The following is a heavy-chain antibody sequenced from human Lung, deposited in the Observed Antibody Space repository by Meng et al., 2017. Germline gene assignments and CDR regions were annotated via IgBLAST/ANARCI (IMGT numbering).Heavy chain of an antibody. J-gene: IGHJ4*02. D-gene: IGHD6-13*01. CDR1: GYNFPDYW. Sequence: QVQLVQSGAGVKKPGASVQVSCKPSGYNFPDYWLHWVRRAPGQGLEWMGRIDPKSGDTHYAQRFQGRVTMTGDTSISTAYMELSGLRSDDTAMYYCARDEDISAAGKLFGDYWGQGTLVTVSS. V-gene: IGHV1-2*06. CDR2: IDPKSGDT. CDR3: ARDEDISAAGKLFGDY.